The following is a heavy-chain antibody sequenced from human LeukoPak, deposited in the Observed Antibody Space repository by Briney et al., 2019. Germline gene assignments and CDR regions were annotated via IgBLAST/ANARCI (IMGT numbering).Heavy chain of an antibody. CDR3: AGCRGYDTRDLDY. Sequence: GGSLRLSCAASEFTFSHYRMFWVRQAPGKGLEWDSSISSTSSDMYYADSVKGRFTISRDNAKNSLYLQMNSLRVEDTALYYCAGCRGYDTRDLDYWGQGTLVTVSS. D-gene: IGHD3-22*01. CDR2: ISSTSSDM. J-gene: IGHJ4*02. V-gene: IGHV3-21*01. CDR1: EFTFSHYR.